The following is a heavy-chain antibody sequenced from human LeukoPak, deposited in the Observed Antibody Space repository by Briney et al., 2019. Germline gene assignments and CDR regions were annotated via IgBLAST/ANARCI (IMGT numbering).Heavy chain of an antibody. J-gene: IGHJ4*02. Sequence: GGSLRLSCAASGFTFSSYSMTWVRQAPGKGLEWVSSISSSSSYIYYADSVKGRFTISRDNAKNSPYLQMNSLRAEDTAVYYCARDVLSYDILTGYLFGGNWGQGTLVTVSS. V-gene: IGHV3-21*01. CDR2: ISSSSSYI. CDR1: GFTFSSYS. D-gene: IGHD3-9*01. CDR3: ARDVLSYDILTGYLFGGN.